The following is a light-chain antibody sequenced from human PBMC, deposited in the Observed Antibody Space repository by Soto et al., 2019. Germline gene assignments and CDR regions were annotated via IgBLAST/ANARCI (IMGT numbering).Light chain of an antibody. CDR1: QSVSSNF. J-gene: IGKJ4*02. CDR2: GAS. CDR3: KQSGISLCT. Sequence: IGMNHSAATLSVSPGERATLSCRASQSVSSNFLAWYQEKPGQAPRLLIYGASTRATGIPDRFSGSGLGTDFTLTITRLEAEDVAVYYCKQSGISLCTFGVGTKVDTK. V-gene: IGKV3-20*01.